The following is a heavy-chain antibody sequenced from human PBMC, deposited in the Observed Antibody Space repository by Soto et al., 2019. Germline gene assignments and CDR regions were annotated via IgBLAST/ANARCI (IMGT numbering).Heavy chain of an antibody. Sequence: GGSLRLSCVASGFTFDDYAMHWVRQAPGRGLEWVSGISWNSGRIGYADSVKGRFTISRDNAKNSLYMQMNSLRAEDTALYYCAKGSPRRLGELSTSFDYWGPGILVTVSS. CDR1: GFTFDDYA. D-gene: IGHD3-16*02. CDR3: AKGSPRRLGELSTSFDY. CDR2: ISWNSGRI. V-gene: IGHV3-9*01. J-gene: IGHJ4*02.